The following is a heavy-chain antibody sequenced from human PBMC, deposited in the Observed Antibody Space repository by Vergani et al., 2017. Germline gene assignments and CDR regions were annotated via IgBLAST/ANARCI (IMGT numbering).Heavy chain of an antibody. V-gene: IGHV4-34*01. D-gene: IGHD2-2*01. CDR3: ARDRGAYQQRYFDL. Sequence: QVQLQQWGAGLLKPSETLSLTCAVYGGSFSGYYWSWIRQPPGKGLEWIGEINHSGSTNYNPSLKSRVTISVDTSKNQFSLKLSSVTAADTAVYYCARDRGAYQQRYFDLWGRGTLVTVSS. CDR2: INHSGST. CDR1: GGSFSGYY. J-gene: IGHJ2*01.